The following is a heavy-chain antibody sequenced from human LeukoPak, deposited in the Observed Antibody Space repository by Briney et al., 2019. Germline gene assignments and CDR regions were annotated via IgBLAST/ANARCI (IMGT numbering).Heavy chain of an antibody. V-gene: IGHV5-10-1*01. Sequence: GESLKISCKGAGYSFTSYWISWVRQMPGKGLEWMGRIDPSDSYTNYSPSFQGHVTISVDKSISTAYLQWSSLKASDTAMYYCARRLQRHFDYWGQGTLVTVSS. D-gene: IGHD2-15*01. J-gene: IGHJ4*02. CDR2: IDPSDSYT. CDR3: ARRLQRHFDY. CDR1: GYSFTSYW.